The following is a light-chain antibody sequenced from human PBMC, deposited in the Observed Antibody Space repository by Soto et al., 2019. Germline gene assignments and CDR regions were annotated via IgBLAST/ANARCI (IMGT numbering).Light chain of an antibody. CDR1: QSISGW. J-gene: IGKJ5*01. CDR2: DAS. Sequence: DIQMTQSPSTLSASFGDRVTITCRASQSISGWLAWYQQKPGKAPNLLIYDASSLESGVPSRFSGSGSGTEFTLTISSLQPDDFATYYCQQYNSYPITFGQGTRLEI. CDR3: QQYNSYPIT. V-gene: IGKV1-5*01.